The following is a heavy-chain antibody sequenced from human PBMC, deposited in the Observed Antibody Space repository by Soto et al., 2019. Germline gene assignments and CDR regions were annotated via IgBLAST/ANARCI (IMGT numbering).Heavy chain of an antibody. CDR3: ASAGGLGAVAADY. Sequence: QLQLQESGSGLVTPSQTLSLTCAVSGGSISSGGYSWSWIRQPPGKGLEWIGYISHSGSTYYNPSLKSRVTISVDRSKNQFSLKLSSVTAADTAVYYCASAGGLGAVAADYWGQGTLVSVSS. J-gene: IGHJ4*02. CDR1: GGSISSGGYS. D-gene: IGHD6-19*01. CDR2: ISHSGST. V-gene: IGHV4-30-2*01.